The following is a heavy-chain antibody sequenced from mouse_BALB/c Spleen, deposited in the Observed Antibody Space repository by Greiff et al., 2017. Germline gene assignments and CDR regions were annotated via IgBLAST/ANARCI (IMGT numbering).Heavy chain of an antibody. CDR3: ARQVHDCGYDYFDY. J-gene: IGHJ2*01. CDR2: ISSGGSYT. Sequence: EVKVVESGGDLVKPGGSLKLSCAASGFTFSSYGMSWVRQTPDKRLEWVATISSGGSYTYYPDSVKGRFTISRDNAKNTLYLQMSSLKSEDTAMYYCARQVHDCGYDYFDYWGQGTTLTVSS. D-gene: IGHD1-2*01. V-gene: IGHV5-6*01. CDR1: GFTFSSYG.